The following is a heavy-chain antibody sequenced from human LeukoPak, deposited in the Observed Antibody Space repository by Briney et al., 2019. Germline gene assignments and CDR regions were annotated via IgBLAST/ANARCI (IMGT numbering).Heavy chain of an antibody. J-gene: IGHJ2*01. V-gene: IGHV4-59*08. D-gene: IGHD2-21*02. CDR2: ISCGASA. Sequence: SETLSLTCTVSAGSMSNYYWSWIGQPPGKELRLIAYISCGASANYSPSFKGRVTISVDTSRDQFSLNLSSVTAADTAVYYCARSPVTYWHFDLWGRGTLVTVSS. CDR1: AGSMSNYY. CDR3: ARSPVTYWHFDL.